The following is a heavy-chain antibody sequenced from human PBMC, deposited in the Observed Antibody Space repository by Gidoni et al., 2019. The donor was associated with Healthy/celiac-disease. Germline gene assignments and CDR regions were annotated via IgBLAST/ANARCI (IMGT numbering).Heavy chain of an antibody. CDR2: ISSSSSYT. CDR3: ARDLIGVGAGYMDV. J-gene: IGHJ6*03. CDR1: GFTFSDYY. D-gene: IGHD1-26*01. Sequence: ESGGGLVKPGGSLRLSCAASGFTFSDYYMSWIRQAPGKGLEWVSYISSSSSYTNYADSVKGRFTISRDNAKNSLYLQMNSLRAEDTAVYYCARDLIGVGAGYMDVWGKGTTVTVSS. V-gene: IGHV3-11*06.